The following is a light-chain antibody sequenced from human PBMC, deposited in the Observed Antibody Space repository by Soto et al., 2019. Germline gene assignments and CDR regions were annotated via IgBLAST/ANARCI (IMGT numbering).Light chain of an antibody. J-gene: IGLJ1*01. CDR2: EVT. CDR3: GSYTTSSTRV. V-gene: IGLV2-14*01. CDR1: SSDVGDYNF. Sequence: SVLTQPASVSGSPGQSITVSCTGTSSDVGDYNFVSWYQQHPGKAPKLMIFEVTNRPSGVSNRFSGSKSGNTASLTIFGLQAEDEAEYYCGSYTTSSTRVSXTGTKVTVL.